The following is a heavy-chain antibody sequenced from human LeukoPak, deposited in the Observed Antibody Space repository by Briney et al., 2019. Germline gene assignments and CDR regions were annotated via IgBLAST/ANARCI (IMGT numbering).Heavy chain of an antibody. D-gene: IGHD4/OR15-4a*01. CDR3: ASAKGDAFDI. J-gene: IGHJ3*02. Sequence: SETLSLTCTDSGGSISSYYWSWIRQPPGKGLEWIGYIYYSGSTNYNPSLKRRVTISVDTSKNQFSLKLSSVTAADTAVYYCASAKGDAFDIWGQGTMVTVSS. CDR1: GGSISSYY. V-gene: IGHV4-59*01. CDR2: IYYSGST.